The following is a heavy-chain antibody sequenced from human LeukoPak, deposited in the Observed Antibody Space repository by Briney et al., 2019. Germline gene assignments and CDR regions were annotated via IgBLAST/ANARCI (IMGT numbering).Heavy chain of an antibody. CDR1: GFTFSSYA. V-gene: IGHV3-23*01. CDR3: ATEFVPRGSSYFPGFDY. Sequence: GGSLRLSCAASGFTFSSYAMNWVRQAPGKGLEWVSTISNSGDRTYYADSVKGRFTISRDNSKNTLYLQMNSLRTEDTAVYYCATEFVPRGSSYFPGFDYWGQGTLVIVSS. J-gene: IGHJ4*02. CDR2: ISNSGDRT. D-gene: IGHD2/OR15-2a*01.